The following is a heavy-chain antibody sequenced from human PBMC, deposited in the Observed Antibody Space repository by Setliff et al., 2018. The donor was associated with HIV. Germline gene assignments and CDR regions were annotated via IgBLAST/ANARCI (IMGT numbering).Heavy chain of an antibody. CDR3: AKFFGGYGDYMGFDY. CDR1: GFIFSSYA. CDR2: ISSSAGST. J-gene: IGHJ4*02. V-gene: IGHV3-23*01. D-gene: IGHD4-17*01. Sequence: PGGSLRLSCAASGFIFSSYAMSWVRQTPGKGLEWVSFISSSAGSTYYSDSVKGRFTISRDNSKNTLYLQMNSLRAEDTAVYYCAKFFGGYGDYMGFDYWGQGTLVTVSS.